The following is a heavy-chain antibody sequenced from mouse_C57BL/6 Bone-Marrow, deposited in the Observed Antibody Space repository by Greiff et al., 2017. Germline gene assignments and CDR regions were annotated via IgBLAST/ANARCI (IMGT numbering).Heavy chain of an antibody. CDR1: GFTFSNYW. J-gene: IGHJ3*01. CDR3: TTAQATSWFAY. Sequence: EVKLVESGGGLVQPGGSMKLSCVASGFTFSNYWMNWVRQSPEQGLEWVAQIRLKSDNYATHYAESVKGRFTISRDDSKSSVYLQMNNLRAEDTGIYYCTTAQATSWFAYWGQGTLVTVSA. CDR2: IRLKSDNYAT. D-gene: IGHD3-2*02. V-gene: IGHV6-3*01.